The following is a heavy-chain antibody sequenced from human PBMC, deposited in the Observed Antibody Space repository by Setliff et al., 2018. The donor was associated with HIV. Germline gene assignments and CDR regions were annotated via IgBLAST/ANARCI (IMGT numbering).Heavy chain of an antibody. J-gene: IGHJ6*03. CDR3: ALTGHRLLRGYMDV. Sequence: SETLSLTCTVSGVSINSHYWSWIRQPPGKGLEWIGYIYTSGSTNFNPSLKSRGTISVDTSKNQFSLKLNSVTAADTAVYYCALTGHRLLRGYMDVWGKGTTVTVSS. CDR1: GVSINSHY. V-gene: IGHV4-4*09. CDR2: IYTSGST. D-gene: IGHD2-15*01.